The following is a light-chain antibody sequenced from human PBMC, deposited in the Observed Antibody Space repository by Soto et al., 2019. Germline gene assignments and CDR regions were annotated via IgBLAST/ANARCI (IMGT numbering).Light chain of an antibody. Sequence: QSVLTQPASVSGSLGQSITISCTGTSSDVGAYNYVSWYQQLPGTAPKLLIYDNNKRPSGIPDRFSGSKSGTSGTLDITGLQTGDEADYYCATWDGSLPGEVFGGGTKLTVL. CDR2: DNN. CDR3: ATWDGSLPGEV. J-gene: IGLJ2*01. CDR1: SSDVGAYNY. V-gene: IGLV1-51*01.